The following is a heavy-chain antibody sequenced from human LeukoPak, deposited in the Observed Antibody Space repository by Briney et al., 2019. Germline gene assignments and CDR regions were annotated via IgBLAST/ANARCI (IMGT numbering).Heavy chain of an antibody. D-gene: IGHD1-26*01. V-gene: IGHV3-21*01. CDR3: ARATWDPNYYYYMDV. J-gene: IGHJ6*03. CDR2: ISGNSAYI. CDR1: GFTFSRYS. Sequence: GWSLRLSCAASGFTFSRYSMNWVRQAPGKGLEWVSFISGNSAYIYYADSVKGRFTISRDNAKNSLYLQMNSLRAEDTAVYFCARATWDPNYYYYMDVWGKGTTVTISS.